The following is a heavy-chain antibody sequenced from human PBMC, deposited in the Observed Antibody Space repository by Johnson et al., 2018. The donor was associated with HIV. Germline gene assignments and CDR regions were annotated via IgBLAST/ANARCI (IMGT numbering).Heavy chain of an antibody. D-gene: IGHD3/OR15-3a*01. CDR3: AKDIRADWTDAFDI. V-gene: IGHV3-20*04. CDR1: GFTFDDYG. Sequence: VQLVEFGGGVVRPGGSLRLSCAASGFTFDDYGMSWVRQAPGKGLEWVSGINWNGGSIGYADSVKGRFTISRDNAKNSLYLQMNSLRAEDTALYYCAKDIRADWTDAFDIWGQGTMVTVSS. J-gene: IGHJ3*02. CDR2: INWNGGSI.